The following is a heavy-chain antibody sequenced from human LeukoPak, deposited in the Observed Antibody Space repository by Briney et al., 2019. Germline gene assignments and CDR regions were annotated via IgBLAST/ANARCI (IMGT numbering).Heavy chain of an antibody. CDR1: GFTFSSYS. CDR3: ARYTYGFTYYFDY. CDR2: ISSTGSYI. D-gene: IGHD5-18*01. V-gene: IGHV3-21*01. J-gene: IGHJ4*02. Sequence: GGSLRLSCAASGFTFSSYSMSCVRQAPGKGLEWVSFISSTGSYIYYADSLKGRFTVSRDNANNSLYLQMSSLRAEDTAVYYCARYTYGFTYYFDYWGQGTLVTVSS.